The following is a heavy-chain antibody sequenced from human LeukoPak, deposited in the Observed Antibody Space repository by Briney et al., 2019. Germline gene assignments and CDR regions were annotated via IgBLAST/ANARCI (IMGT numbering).Heavy chain of an antibody. CDR1: GFTFSSYS. D-gene: IGHD3-3*01. CDR3: ARDDYDFWSGYDY. V-gene: IGHV3-21*01. Sequence: PGGSLRLSCAASGFTFSSYSVNWVRQAPGKGLEWVSSISSSSSYIYYADSVKGRFTISRDNAKNSLYLQMNSLRAEDTAVYYCARDDYDFWSGYDYWGQGTLVTVSS. J-gene: IGHJ4*02. CDR2: ISSSSSYI.